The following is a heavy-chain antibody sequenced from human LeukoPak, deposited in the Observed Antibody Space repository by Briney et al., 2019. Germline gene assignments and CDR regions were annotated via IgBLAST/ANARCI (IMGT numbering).Heavy chain of an antibody. CDR3: ASESYPYYYYGMDV. Sequence: ASVKVSCKASGYTFTSYGISWVRQAPGQGLEWMGWINTYYRKTSYAQKYQGRVTMTRDTSISTAYMELSRLRSDDTAVYYCASESYPYYYYGMDVWGQGTTVTVSS. J-gene: IGHJ6*02. V-gene: IGHV1-18*01. CDR2: INTYYRKT. CDR1: GYTFTSYG.